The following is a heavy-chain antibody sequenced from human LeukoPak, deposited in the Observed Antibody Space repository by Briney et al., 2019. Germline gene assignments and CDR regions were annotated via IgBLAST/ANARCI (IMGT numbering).Heavy chain of an antibody. CDR2: INPNSGGT. CDR3: ARGGYSYGYGPLYSSGRIDY. D-gene: IGHD5-18*01. Sequence: ASVKVSCKASGYTFTGYYMHWVRQAPGQGLEWMGWINPNSGGTNYAQKFQGRVTMTRDTSISTAYMELSRLRSDDTAVYYCARGGYSYGYGPLYSSGRIDYWGQGTLVTVSS. V-gene: IGHV1-2*02. CDR1: GYTFTGYY. J-gene: IGHJ4*02.